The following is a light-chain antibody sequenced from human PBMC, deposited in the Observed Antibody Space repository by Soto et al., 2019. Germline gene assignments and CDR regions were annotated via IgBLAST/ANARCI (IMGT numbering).Light chain of an antibody. V-gene: IGKV3-20*01. J-gene: IGKJ5*01. CDR1: QSVPATY. CDR3: QQYGSSRT. CDR2: GAS. Sequence: DIVLTQSPGIRSLSPGARATLSCRASQSVPATYSAWYHQTSGQAPRLLIKGASTRATGIPDRFSGSGSGTDFTLTISRLEPEDFAVYFCQQYGSSRTFGQGTRLEIK.